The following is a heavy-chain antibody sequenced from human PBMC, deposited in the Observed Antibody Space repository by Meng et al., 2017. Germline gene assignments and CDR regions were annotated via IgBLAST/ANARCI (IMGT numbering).Heavy chain of an antibody. D-gene: IGHD3-10*01. CDR2: INHSGST. Sequence: ESLKISCAVEGGSFSGYYWSWIRQPPGKGLEWSGEINHSGSTNYNPSLKRRVTISVDTSKNQFSLKLSSVTAADTAVYYCARGLLLGFGELFAYYYGMDVWGQGTTVTVSS. CDR1: GGSFSGYY. V-gene: IGHV4-34*01. CDR3: ARGLLLGFGELFAYYYGMDV. J-gene: IGHJ6*02.